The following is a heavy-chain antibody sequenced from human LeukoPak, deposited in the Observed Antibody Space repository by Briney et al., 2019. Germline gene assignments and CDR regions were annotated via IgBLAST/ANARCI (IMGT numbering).Heavy chain of an antibody. CDR2: ISSSSTYI. CDR3: ARDFYLDYDVLTGYYDQ. CDR1: GFSFSSYS. J-gene: IGHJ4*02. Sequence: GGSLRLSCSASGFSFSSYSMTWVRQAPGKGLEWVSCISSSSTYIYFVDSVKGRFTISRDNSKNSLYLQMNSLRAEDTAVYLCARDFYLDYDVLTGYYDQWGRGTLVTVSS. D-gene: IGHD3-9*01. V-gene: IGHV3-21*01.